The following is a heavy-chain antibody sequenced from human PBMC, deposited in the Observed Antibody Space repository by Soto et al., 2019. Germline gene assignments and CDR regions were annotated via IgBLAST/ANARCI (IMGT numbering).Heavy chain of an antibody. CDR1: GFTFSGSA. D-gene: IGHD3-10*01. CDR3: TRLESYYGSGSYYYGMDV. J-gene: IGHJ6*02. Sequence: GGSLRLSCAASGFTFSGSAMHWVRQASGKGLEWVGRIRSKANSYATAYAASVKGRFTISRDDSKNTAYLQMNSLKTEDTAVYYCTRLESYYGSGSYYYGMDVWGQGTTVTVSS. CDR2: IRSKANSYAT. V-gene: IGHV3-73*01.